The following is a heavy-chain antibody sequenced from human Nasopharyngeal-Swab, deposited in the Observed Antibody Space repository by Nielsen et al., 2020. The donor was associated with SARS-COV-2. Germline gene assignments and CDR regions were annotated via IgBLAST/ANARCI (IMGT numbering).Heavy chain of an antibody. Sequence: WIRQPPGKGLEWVGSISGSNNYTYYAYPVKGRFTISRDNAKKSLLLQVNSLRAEDTAVYYCAREGGGFSSRWYYYSYGMDVWGQGTTVTVSS. CDR2: ISGSNNYT. D-gene: IGHD6-13*01. V-gene: IGHV3-21*01. CDR3: AREGGGFSSRWYYYSYGMDV. J-gene: IGHJ6*02.